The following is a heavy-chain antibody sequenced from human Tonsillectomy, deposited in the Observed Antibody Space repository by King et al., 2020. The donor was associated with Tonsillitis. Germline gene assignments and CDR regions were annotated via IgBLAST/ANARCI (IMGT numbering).Heavy chain of an antibody. V-gene: IGHV3-30*04. CDR1: GFTFTNYA. D-gene: IGHD3-16*01. Sequence: VQLVESGGGVVQPGRSLRLSCAASGFTFTNYAMHWVRQAPGKGLEWVALISYDGSNKYYADSVKGRFTISRDNSKNTLYLQMNSLRTEDTAVYYCERFLGYDYIWGRLACGGEGTLVTVPS. CDR3: ERFLGYDYIWGRLAC. CDR2: ISYDGSNK. J-gene: IGHJ4*02.